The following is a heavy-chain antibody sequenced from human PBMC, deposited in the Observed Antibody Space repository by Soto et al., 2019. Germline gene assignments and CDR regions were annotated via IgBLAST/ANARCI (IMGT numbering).Heavy chain of an antibody. Sequence: LRLSCAASGFTFSSYSMNWVRQAPGKGLEWVSSISSSSSYIYYADSVKGRFTISRDNAKNSLYLQMNSLRAEDTAVYYCARVRMELRLEPEMGYWGQGTLVTVSS. CDR2: ISSSSSYI. V-gene: IGHV3-21*01. CDR3: ARVRMELRLEPEMGY. D-gene: IGHD3-16*01. CDR1: GFTFSSYS. J-gene: IGHJ4*02.